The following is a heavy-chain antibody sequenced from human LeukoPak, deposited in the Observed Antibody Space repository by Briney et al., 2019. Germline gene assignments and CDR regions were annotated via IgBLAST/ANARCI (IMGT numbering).Heavy chain of an antibody. J-gene: IGHJ3*02. V-gene: IGHV4-39*01. D-gene: IGHD1-1*01. CDR1: GGSISSSSYY. CDR2: IYYSGST. CDR3: ARGIGTFSAFDI. Sequence: ETLSLTCTVSGGSISSSSYYWGWIRQPPGKGLEWIGSIYYSGSTYYNPSLKSRVTISVETSKNQFSLKLSSVNAADTAVYYCARGIGTFSAFDIWGQGTMVTVFS.